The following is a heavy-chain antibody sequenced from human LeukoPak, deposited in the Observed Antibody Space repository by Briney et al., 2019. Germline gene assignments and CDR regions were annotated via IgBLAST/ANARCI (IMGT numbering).Heavy chain of an antibody. CDR3: AKSSEGYCSSTSCYVGGSFDY. CDR1: GFTFDDYA. V-gene: IGHV3-9*01. J-gene: IGHJ4*02. D-gene: IGHD2-2*01. CDR2: ISWNSGSI. Sequence: PGRSLRLSCAASGFTFDDYAMHWVRQAPGKGLEWVSGISWNSGSIGYADSVKGRFTISRDNAKNSLYLQMNSLRAEDTALYYCAKSSEGYCSSTSCYVGGSFDYWGQGTLVTVSS.